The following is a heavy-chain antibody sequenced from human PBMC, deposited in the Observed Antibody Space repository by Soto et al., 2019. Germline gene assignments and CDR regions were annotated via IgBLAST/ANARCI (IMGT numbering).Heavy chain of an antibody. CDR2: INPNSGGT. D-gene: IGHD6-13*01. CDR1: GYTFTGYY. V-gene: IGHV1-2*04. CDR3: ARGDADIAAAAPGGYYGMDV. J-gene: IGHJ6*02. Sequence: ASVKVSCKASGYTFTGYYMHWVRQAPGQGLEWMGWINPNSGGTNYAQKFQGWVTMTRDTSIGTAYMELSRLRSDDTAVYYCARGDADIAAAAPGGYYGMDVWGQGTTVTVSS.